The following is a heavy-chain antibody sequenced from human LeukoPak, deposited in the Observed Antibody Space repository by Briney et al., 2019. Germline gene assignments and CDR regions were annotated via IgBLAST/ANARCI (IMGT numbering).Heavy chain of an antibody. CDR2: ISSNGGST. Sequence: GGSLRLSCSASGFTFSSHAMHWVRQAPGKGLEYVSAISSNGGSTYYADSVKGRFTISRDNSKNTLYLQMSSLRAEDTAVYYCVKGYCSGGSCYPLGVWGQGTLVTVSS. CDR1: GFTFSSHA. D-gene: IGHD2-15*01. V-gene: IGHV3-64D*06. J-gene: IGHJ4*02. CDR3: VKGYCSGGSCYPLGV.